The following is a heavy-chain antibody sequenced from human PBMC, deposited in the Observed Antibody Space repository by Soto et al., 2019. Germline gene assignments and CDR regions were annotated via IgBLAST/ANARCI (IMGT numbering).Heavy chain of an antibody. CDR2: ISDSGGRT. J-gene: IGHJ4*02. D-gene: IGHD2-15*01. Sequence: GGSLRLSCAASGFTFSSYALSWVRQAPGRGLEWVSAISDSGGRTYYADSVKGRFTISRDNSKNTVYLHMNSLRAEDTAVYYWAGDQGGLIVEVVAAINYWGQGILVTVSS. CDR1: GFTFSSYA. CDR3: AGDQGGLIVEVVAAINY. V-gene: IGHV3-23*01.